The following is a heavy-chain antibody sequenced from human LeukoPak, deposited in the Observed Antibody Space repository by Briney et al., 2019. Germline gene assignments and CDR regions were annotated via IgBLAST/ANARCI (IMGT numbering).Heavy chain of an antibody. CDR2: IWSDGTNK. V-gene: IGHV3-33*06. D-gene: IGHD4-11*01. CDR1: GFTFNHYG. CDR3: AKDAQRGFDYSNSLEK. Sequence: GGSLRLSCAATGFTFNHYGMHWVRKAPGKGLEWVAVIWSDGTNKYYGDSVKGRFTISRVDSENTIYLQMNSLRPEDTGVYYCAKDAQRGFDYSNSLEKWGQGTPVTVST. J-gene: IGHJ4*02.